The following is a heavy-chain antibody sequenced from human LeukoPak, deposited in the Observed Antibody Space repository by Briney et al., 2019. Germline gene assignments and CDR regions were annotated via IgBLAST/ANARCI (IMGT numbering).Heavy chain of an antibody. V-gene: IGHV4-4*07. J-gene: IGHJ3*02. D-gene: IGHD1-26*01. CDR2: IYTSGST. CDR1: GGSISSYY. CDR3: ARDRGAAGSYYTGAFDI. Sequence: SETLSLTCTVSGGSISSYYWSWIRQPAGKGLEWIGRIYTSGSTNYNPSLKSRVTMSVDTSKNQFSLKLSSVTAADTAVYYCARDRGAAGSYYTGAFDIWGQGTMSPSLQ.